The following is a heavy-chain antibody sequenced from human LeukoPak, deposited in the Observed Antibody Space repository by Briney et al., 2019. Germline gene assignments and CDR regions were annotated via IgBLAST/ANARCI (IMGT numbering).Heavy chain of an antibody. D-gene: IGHD4-17*01. Sequence: GGSLRLSCAASGFTFSGSAMHWVRQASGKGLEWVGRIRSKANGYATAYAASVKGRFTISRDDSKNTAYLQMNSLKTEDTAVYYCTRHVEISGYYGYGYWGQGTLVTVSS. J-gene: IGHJ4*02. CDR1: GFTFSGSA. CDR3: TRHVEISGYYGYGY. CDR2: IRSKANGYAT. V-gene: IGHV3-73*01.